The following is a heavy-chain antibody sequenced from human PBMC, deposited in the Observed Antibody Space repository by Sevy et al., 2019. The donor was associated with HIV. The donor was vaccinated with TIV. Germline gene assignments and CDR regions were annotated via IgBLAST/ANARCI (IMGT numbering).Heavy chain of an antibody. D-gene: IGHD6-19*01. CDR2: ISGSGGRA. CDR1: GFSFSNYA. J-gene: IGHJ4*02. Sequence: GGCLRLSCTASGFSFSNYAMSWVRQAPGKGLEWFSSISGSGGRANYADSVKGQFTISRDNSKNRLFLQMNNLRAEDTAVYYCAKDRAAVAGPVSFDFWGQGTLVTVSS. V-gene: IGHV3-23*01. CDR3: AKDRAAVAGPVSFDF.